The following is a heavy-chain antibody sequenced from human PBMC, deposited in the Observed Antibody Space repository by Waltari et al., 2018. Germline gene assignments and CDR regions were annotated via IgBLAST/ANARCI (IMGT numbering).Heavy chain of an antibody. D-gene: IGHD2-21*02. Sequence: QVQLVQLGAEVKKPGASVKVPCRVSGYTSTDLPIHWVRRPPGKGLEWMGGFDPEDGETIYAQKFQGRVTMTEDTSTDTAYMELSSLRSEDTAVYYCATDVAYCRGDCYNYWGQGTLVTVSS. CDR3: ATDVAYCRGDCYNY. J-gene: IGHJ4*02. CDR2: FDPEDGET. V-gene: IGHV1-24*01. CDR1: GYTSTDLP.